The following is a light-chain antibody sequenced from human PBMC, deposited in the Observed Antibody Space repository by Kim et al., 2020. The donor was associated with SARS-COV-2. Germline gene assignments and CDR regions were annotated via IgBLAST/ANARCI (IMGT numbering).Light chain of an antibody. CDR3: SSYTSSRSYG. CDR2: DVS. V-gene: IGLV2-14*03. CDR1: SSDSGGYNY. Sequence: QSALTQPASVSGSPGQSVTISCNGSSSDSGGYNYVSWYQQHPGKALKLMIYDVSNRPSGVSNRFSGPKSGNTASLTISGLQAEDEADYFCSSYTSSRSYGFGTGTKVTVL. J-gene: IGLJ1*01.